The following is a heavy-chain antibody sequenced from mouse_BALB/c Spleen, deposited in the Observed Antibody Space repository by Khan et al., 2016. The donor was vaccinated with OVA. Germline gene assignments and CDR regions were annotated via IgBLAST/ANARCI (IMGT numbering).Heavy chain of an antibody. CDR1: GYSFTDYY. CDR2: ISPGSGDT. Sequence: QVQLKESGAELARPGASVKLSCKVSGYSFTDYYINWVKQRTGQGLEWIGEISPGSGDTYYNEKFKGKATLTADKSSSTAYMQLSSLTSEASAVYFCARRNYFGYTFAYWGQGTLVTVSA. V-gene: IGHV1-77*01. D-gene: IGHD1-2*01. J-gene: IGHJ3*01. CDR3: ARRNYFGYTFAY.